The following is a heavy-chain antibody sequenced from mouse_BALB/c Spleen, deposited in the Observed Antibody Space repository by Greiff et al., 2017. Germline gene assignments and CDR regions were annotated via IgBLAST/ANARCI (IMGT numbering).Heavy chain of an antibody. Sequence: LQQPGSELVRPGASVKLSCKASGYTFTSYWMHWVKQRHGQGLEWIGNIYPGSGSTNYDEKFKSKGTLTVDTSSSTAYMHLSSLTSEDSAVYYCTVGYYYGSSYLAYWGQGTLVTVSA. CDR2: IYPGSGST. J-gene: IGHJ3*01. V-gene: IGHV1S22*01. CDR1: GYTFTSYW. D-gene: IGHD1-1*01. CDR3: TVGYYYGSSYLAY.